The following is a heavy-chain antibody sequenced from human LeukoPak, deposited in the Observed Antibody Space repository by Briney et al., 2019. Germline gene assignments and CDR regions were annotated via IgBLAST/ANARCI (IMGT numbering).Heavy chain of an antibody. CDR3: ATSKRGVLLWFGELFSRRWSDP. Sequence: ASVKVSCKVSGYTLTELSMHWVRQAPGKGLEWMGGFDPEDGETIYAQKFQGRVTMTEDTSTDTAYMGLSSLRSEDTAVYYCATSKRGVLLWFGELFSRRWSDPWGQGTLVTVSS. CDR2: FDPEDGET. D-gene: IGHD3-10*01. J-gene: IGHJ5*02. CDR1: GYTLTELS. V-gene: IGHV1-24*01.